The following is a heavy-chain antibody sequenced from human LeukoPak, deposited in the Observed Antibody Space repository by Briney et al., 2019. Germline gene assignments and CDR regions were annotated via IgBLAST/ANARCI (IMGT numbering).Heavy chain of an antibody. CDR1: GGTFSSYA. V-gene: IGHV1-69*05. CDR3: ARGLYSSSWYSDAFDI. Sequence: ASVKVSCKASGGTFSSYAISWVRQAPGQGLEWMGRIIPIFGTANYAQKFQGRVTITTDESTSIAYMELSSLRSEDTAVYYCARGLYSSSWYSDAFDIWGQGTMVTVSS. CDR2: IIPIFGTA. D-gene: IGHD6-13*01. J-gene: IGHJ3*02.